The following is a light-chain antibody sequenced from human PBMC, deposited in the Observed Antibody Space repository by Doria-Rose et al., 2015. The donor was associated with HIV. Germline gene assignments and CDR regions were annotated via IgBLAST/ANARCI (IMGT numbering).Light chain of an antibody. Sequence: DIRMTQSPSSLSASIGDRVTITCRASQTVSTYFAASRLQSGVPSRFSGSGSGTDFTLTISGLQPGDFATYYCQQTYSSPPWTFGQGTKFE. V-gene: IGKV1-39*01. CDR2: AAS. CDR1: QTVSTY. CDR3: QQTYSSPPWT. J-gene: IGKJ1*01.